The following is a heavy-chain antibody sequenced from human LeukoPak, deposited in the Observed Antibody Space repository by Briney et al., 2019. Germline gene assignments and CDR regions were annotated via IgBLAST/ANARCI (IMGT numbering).Heavy chain of an antibody. D-gene: IGHD3-10*01. V-gene: IGHV4-30-4*01. CDR2: IYYSGST. J-gene: IGHJ4*02. Sequence: SETLSLTCTVSGGSISSGDYYWSWIRQPPGKGLEWIGYIYYSGSTYYNPSLKSRVTISVDTSKNQFSLKLSSVTAADTAVYYCARGRWVRGVAVDYWGRGTLVTVSS. CDR1: GGSISSGDYY. CDR3: ARGRWVRGVAVDY.